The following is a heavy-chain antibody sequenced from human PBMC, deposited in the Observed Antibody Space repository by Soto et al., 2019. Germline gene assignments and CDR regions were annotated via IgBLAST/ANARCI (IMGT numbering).Heavy chain of an antibody. V-gene: IGHV4-59*01. CDR1: GGSISSYY. J-gene: IGHJ5*02. CDR2: IYYSGST. D-gene: IGHD2-2*01. Sequence: QVQLQESGPGLVKPSETLSLTCTVSGGSISSYYWSWIRQPPGKGLEWIGYIYYSGSTNYNPSLKRRVTLSVDTSKNQFSLKLSSVTAADTAVYYCARGGPACSSTSCGRNWFDPWGQGTLVTVSS. CDR3: ARGGPACSSTSCGRNWFDP.